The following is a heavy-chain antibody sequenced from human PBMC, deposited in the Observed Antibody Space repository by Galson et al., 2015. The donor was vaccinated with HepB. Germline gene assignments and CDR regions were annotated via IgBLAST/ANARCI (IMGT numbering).Heavy chain of an antibody. CDR3: ARERGSYCGGDCYRDAFDI. J-gene: IGHJ3*02. CDR1: GFTFSSYA. V-gene: IGHV3-33*08. CDR2: IWYDGSNK. Sequence: SLRLSCAASGFTFSSYAMHWVRQAPGKGLEWVAVIWYDGSNKYCADSVKGRFTISRDNSKNTLYLQMNSLRAEDTAVYYCARERGSYCGGDCYRDAFDIWGQGTMVTVSS. D-gene: IGHD2-21*01.